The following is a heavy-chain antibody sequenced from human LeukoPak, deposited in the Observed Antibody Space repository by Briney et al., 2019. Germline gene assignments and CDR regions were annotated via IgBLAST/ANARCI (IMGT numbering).Heavy chain of an antibody. V-gene: IGHV3-21*01. D-gene: IGHD3-9*01. CDR2: ISSSGGYR. CDR3: ARGKLLYFDFDY. CDR1: GFNFSDYY. J-gene: IGHJ4*02. Sequence: SGGSLRLSCAASGFNFSDYYINWVRQAPGKGLEWVSSISSSGGYRYHADSVKGRFTISRDNAKNSLYLQMNSLRAEDTAVYFCARGKLLYFDFDYWGQGTLATVSS.